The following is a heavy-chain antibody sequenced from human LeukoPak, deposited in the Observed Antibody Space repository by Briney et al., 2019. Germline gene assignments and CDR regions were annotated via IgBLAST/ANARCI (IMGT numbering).Heavy chain of an antibody. D-gene: IGHD3-9*01. Sequence: PGGSLRLSCAASGFTFSSYSMNWVRQAPGKGLEWVSSISSSSSYIYYADSVRGRFTISRDDAKNSLYLQMNSLIAEDTAVYYCARPEGYFDWPPDYWGQGTLVTVSS. J-gene: IGHJ4*02. V-gene: IGHV3-21*01. CDR2: ISSSSSYI. CDR1: GFTFSSYS. CDR3: ARPEGYFDWPPDY.